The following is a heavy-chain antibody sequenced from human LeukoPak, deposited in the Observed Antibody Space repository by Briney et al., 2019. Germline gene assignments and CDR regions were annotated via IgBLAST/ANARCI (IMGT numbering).Heavy chain of an antibody. J-gene: IGHJ4*02. CDR2: VSYDGSNK. D-gene: IGHD2/OR15-2a*01. CDR1: GFTFSSYG. V-gene: IGHV3-30*18. CDR3: AKGLVLIFDY. Sequence: GGSLRLSCAASGFTFSSYGMHWVRQAPGKGLEWVAVVSYDGSNKYYADSVKGRFTISRDNSKNTLYLQMNSLRAEDTAVYYCAKGLVLIFDYWGQGTLVTVSS.